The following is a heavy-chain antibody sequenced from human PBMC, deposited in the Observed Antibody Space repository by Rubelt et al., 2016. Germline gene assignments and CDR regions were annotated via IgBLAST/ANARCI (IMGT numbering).Heavy chain of an antibody. D-gene: IGHD4-11*01. Sequence: QVQLQQWGAGLLKPSETLSLTCAVYGGSFSNYYWNWIRQLLGKGLEWIGEINHSGSTSYNPSLKSRVTISVDTSKNQFSLKLSSVTAAGTAVYYCARELQGYDYWGQGTLVTVSS. V-gene: IGHV4-34*01. CDR3: ARELQGYDY. CDR1: GGSFSNYY. CDR2: INHSGST. J-gene: IGHJ4*02.